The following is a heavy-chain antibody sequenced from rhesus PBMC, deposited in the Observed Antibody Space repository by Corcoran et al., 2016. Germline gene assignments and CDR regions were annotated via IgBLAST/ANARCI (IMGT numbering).Heavy chain of an antibody. Sequence: QVQLQESGPGLVKPSETLSLTCAVSGYSIRRGYYWGWVRHPPGKGLEWIGYIYGGSGSTSYNPSLTSRVTISTDTSKNQFSLKLSSVTAADTAVYYCARRLATVTLSYFDYWGQGVLVTVSS. V-gene: IGHV4S7*01. J-gene: IGHJ4*01. CDR2: IYGGSGST. CDR1: GYSIRRGYY. D-gene: IGHD5-36*02. CDR3: ARRLATVTLSYFDY.